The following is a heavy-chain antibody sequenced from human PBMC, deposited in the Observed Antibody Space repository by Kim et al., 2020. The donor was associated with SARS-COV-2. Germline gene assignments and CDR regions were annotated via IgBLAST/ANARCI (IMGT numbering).Heavy chain of an antibody. V-gene: IGHV4-59*08. CDR1: GGSISSYY. J-gene: IGHJ5*02. Sequence: SETLSLTCTVSGGSISSYYWSWIRQPPGKGLEWIGYIYYSGSTNYNPSLKSRVTISVDTSKNQFSLKLSSVTAADTAVYYCARQGRRGDYNNWFDPWGQGTLVTVSS. CDR3: ARQGRRGDYNNWFDP. D-gene: IGHD4-17*01. CDR2: IYYSGST.